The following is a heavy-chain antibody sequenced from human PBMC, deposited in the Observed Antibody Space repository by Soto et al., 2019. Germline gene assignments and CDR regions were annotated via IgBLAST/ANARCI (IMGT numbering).Heavy chain of an antibody. CDR2: IYYSGST. CDR3: ARLGSSGLFDY. J-gene: IGHJ4*02. Sequence: QLQLQESGPGLVKPSETLSLTCTVSGGSISSSSYYWGWIRQPPGKGLEWIGSIYYSGSTYYNPSLKSRVTIPVDTSKNQFSLKLSSVTAADTAVYYCARLGSSGLFDYWGQGTLVTVSS. V-gene: IGHV4-39*01. D-gene: IGHD6-19*01. CDR1: GGSISSSSYY.